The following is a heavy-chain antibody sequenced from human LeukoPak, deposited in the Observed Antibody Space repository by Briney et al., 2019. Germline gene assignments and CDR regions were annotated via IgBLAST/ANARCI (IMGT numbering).Heavy chain of an antibody. CDR3: VRGLVREYRKDWYMQYFDY. D-gene: IGHD6-6*01. J-gene: IGHJ4*02. V-gene: IGHV1-18*01. CDR1: GYTLTNYG. CDR2: ISFYNGDT. Sequence: ASVKVTCNASGYTLTNYGISWVRQAPGQGLEWMGWISFYNGDTNYAQKFQGRVTMSRDTMTTDTSTSIAYMELRSLRSDDTAGYYCVRGLVREYRKDWYMQYFDYWGRGTPVPVSP.